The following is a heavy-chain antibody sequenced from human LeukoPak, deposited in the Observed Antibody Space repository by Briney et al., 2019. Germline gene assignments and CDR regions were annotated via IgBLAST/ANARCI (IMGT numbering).Heavy chain of an antibody. V-gene: IGHV4-31*03. J-gene: IGHJ4*02. CDR2: IYYSGST. CDR1: GGSISSGGYY. D-gene: IGHD3-10*01. Sequence: SETLSLTCTVSGGSISSGGYYWSWIRQHPGKGLEWIGYIYYSGSTYYNPSLKSRVTISVDTSKNQFSLKLSSVTAADTAVYYCARDISGSYYNPQYYFDYWGQGTLVTVSS. CDR3: ARDISGSYYNPQYYFDY.